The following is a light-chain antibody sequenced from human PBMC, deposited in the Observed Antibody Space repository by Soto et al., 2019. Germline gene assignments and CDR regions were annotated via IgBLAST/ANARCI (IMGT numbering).Light chain of an antibody. CDR3: QHYKVYPWT. Sequence: DIHMTQSPSTMSASVGDRVTITCRASQRISSWLAWYQQKPGKAPKLLIYKTSSLETGVPSSFSGSGSGTEFTLTISSLQPDDFATYYCQHYKVYPWTFGQGTKVEVK. V-gene: IGKV1-5*03. CDR1: QRISSW. CDR2: KTS. J-gene: IGKJ1*01.